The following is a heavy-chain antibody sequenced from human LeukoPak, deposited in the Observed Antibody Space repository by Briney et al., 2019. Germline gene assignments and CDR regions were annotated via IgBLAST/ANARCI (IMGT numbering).Heavy chain of an antibody. CDR3: ANPERVAAAGWYYFDY. Sequence: GGSLRLSCAASAFTFSSYGMHWVRQAPGKGLEWVAAISYDGSKKYYTDSVKGRFTISRDNSKNTLYLQMNSLRAEDTAVYYCANPERVAAAGWYYFDYWGQGTLVTVSS. D-gene: IGHD6-13*01. CDR2: ISYDGSKK. V-gene: IGHV3-30*18. CDR1: AFTFSSYG. J-gene: IGHJ4*02.